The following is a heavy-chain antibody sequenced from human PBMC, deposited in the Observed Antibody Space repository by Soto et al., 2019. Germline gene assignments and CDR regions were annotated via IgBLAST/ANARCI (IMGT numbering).Heavy chain of an antibody. Sequence: EVQLVESGGGLVQPGGSLRLSCAASGFTFSTYSMNWVRQAPGKGLEWVSFISSSISTIYYADSVKGRFTISRDNAKNSLYLQMNSLRAEDTAVYYCARSYYSGRYHYYGMDVWGQGTTVTVSS. J-gene: IGHJ6*02. CDR2: ISSSISTI. D-gene: IGHD6-19*01. V-gene: IGHV3-48*01. CDR3: ARSYYSGRYHYYGMDV. CDR1: GFTFSTYS.